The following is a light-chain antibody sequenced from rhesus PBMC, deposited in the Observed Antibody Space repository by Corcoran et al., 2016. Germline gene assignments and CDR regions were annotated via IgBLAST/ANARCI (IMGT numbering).Light chain of an antibody. Sequence: DIQMTQSPSFLSASVGDKVTITCRASQGIINALAWYQQKPGKAPKLLNYAASTLQSGVPSRFSGSGSGTDFTLTISSLQPEDFAVYYCQQRNSYPPTFGGGTKVEIK. V-gene: IGKV1-33*01. CDR1: QGIINA. J-gene: IGKJ4*01. CDR3: QQRNSYPPT. CDR2: AAS.